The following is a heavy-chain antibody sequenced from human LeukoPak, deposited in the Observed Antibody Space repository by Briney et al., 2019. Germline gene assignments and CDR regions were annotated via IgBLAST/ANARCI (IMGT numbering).Heavy chain of an antibody. Sequence: GGSLRLSCSASGFTFSTYAMHWVRQAPGKGLEYVSTISSNGGSTYYADSVKGRFTISRDNSKNTLYLQMSSLRAEDTALYYCVKEEVGYHAILTGYYSSYYFDYWGQGTLVTVSS. CDR3: VKEEVGYHAILTGYYSSYYFDY. J-gene: IGHJ4*02. CDR1: GFTFSTYA. CDR2: ISSNGGST. D-gene: IGHD3-9*01. V-gene: IGHV3-64D*06.